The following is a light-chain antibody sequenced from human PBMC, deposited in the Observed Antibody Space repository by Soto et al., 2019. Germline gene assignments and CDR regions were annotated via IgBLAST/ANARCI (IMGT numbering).Light chain of an antibody. V-gene: IGKV1-16*02. CDR3: QQYNSDPRT. Sequence: DIQMTQSPSSLSASVGARVTITCRASQDIGYSLGWFQQRPGKAPKYLIYAAATLQSGVPSKFRGSGSWTHFPHTISSLQPEDYGTYYCQQYNSDPRTFGQGTKVEIK. CDR1: QDIGYS. J-gene: IGKJ1*01. CDR2: AAA.